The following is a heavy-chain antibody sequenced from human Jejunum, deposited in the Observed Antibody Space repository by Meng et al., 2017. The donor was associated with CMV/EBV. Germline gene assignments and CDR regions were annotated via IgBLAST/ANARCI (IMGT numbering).Heavy chain of an antibody. J-gene: IGHJ4*02. V-gene: IGHV1-2*02. CDR3: SSAPGDY. D-gene: IGHD1-14*01. Sequence: KVSCKASGYSFSDYYMNWVRQAPGQGLEWMGWINPKTGGTDYAQKFQGRATLTRDTSITTVYMELSNLKSDDSAVYYCSSAPGDYWGQGTLVTVSS. CDR1: GYSFSDYY. CDR2: INPKTGGT.